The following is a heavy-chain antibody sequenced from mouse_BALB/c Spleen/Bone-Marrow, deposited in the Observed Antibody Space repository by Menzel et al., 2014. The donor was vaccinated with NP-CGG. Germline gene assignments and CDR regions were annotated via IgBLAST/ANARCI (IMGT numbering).Heavy chain of an antibody. CDR3: ARAPPHTSVVTRDY. D-gene: IGHD2-1*01. CDR1: GYPFTDYN. J-gene: IGHJ2*01. Sequence: EVQLQQSGPELVKPGASVKISCKASGYPFTDYNMHWVKQSHGKGLEWIGYIYPHTSDTGCNQKFKSKATLTVDISSSTAYMVLRSLTSQNSAVYYCARAPPHTSVVTRDYWGQGTPLTVSS. CDR2: IYPHTSDT. V-gene: IGHV1S29*02.